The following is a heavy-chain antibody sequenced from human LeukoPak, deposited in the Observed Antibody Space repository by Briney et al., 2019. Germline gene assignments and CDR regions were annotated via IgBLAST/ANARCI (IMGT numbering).Heavy chain of an antibody. J-gene: IGHJ4*02. CDR3: AREAWFGELSYSDY. D-gene: IGHD3-10*01. V-gene: IGHV1-69*05. CDR1: GGTFSSYA. CDR2: IIPIFGTA. Sequence: SVKVSCKASGGTFSSYAISWVRQAPGQGLEWMGGIIPIFGTANYAQKFQGRVTITTDESTSTAYMELSSLRSEDTAVYYCAREAWFGELSYSDYWGQGTLVTVSS.